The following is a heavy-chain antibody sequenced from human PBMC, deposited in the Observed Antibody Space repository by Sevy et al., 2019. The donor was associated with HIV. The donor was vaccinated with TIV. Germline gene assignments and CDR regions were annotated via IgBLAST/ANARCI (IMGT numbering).Heavy chain of an antibody. Sequence: GGSLRLSCAASGFTFSTYAMSWVRQAPGKGLEWVSVISGSGGDTYYADSVKGRFTISRDNSKNTLYLQMNSLGAEDTAVYYCSKDAYYYDSSGYSMSQWYYGMDVWGQGTTVTVSS. V-gene: IGHV3-23*01. CDR3: SKDAYYYDSSGYSMSQWYYGMDV. CDR1: GFTFSTYA. D-gene: IGHD3-22*01. J-gene: IGHJ6*02. CDR2: ISGSGGDT.